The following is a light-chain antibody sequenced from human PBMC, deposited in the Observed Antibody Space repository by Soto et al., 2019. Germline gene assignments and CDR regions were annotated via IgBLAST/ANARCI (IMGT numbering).Light chain of an antibody. CDR1: HHIDAW. Sequence: IQMTQSPSTLSASVGDRVTITCRASHHIDAWLAWYQQKPGKAPKVLIYKASILESGVPSRFSGSGSGTEFTLTLSSLKPDDSATYYCQQHSNYPLTFGGGTKVDIK. CDR3: QQHSNYPLT. V-gene: IGKV1-5*03. J-gene: IGKJ4*01. CDR2: KAS.